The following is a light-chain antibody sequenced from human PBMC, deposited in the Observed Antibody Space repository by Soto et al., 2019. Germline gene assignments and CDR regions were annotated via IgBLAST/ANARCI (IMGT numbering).Light chain of an antibody. CDR2: DDD. Sequence: SYELTQAPSVSVAPGQTASITCGANNIGVRSVHWHQKKPGQAPVLVVYDDDARPSGIPGRFSGSNSGNTATLTSTRVEAGDEADYYCQVWDDSRDQQVFGGGTKLTVL. V-gene: IGLV3-21*02. CDR3: QVWDDSRDQQV. J-gene: IGLJ3*02. CDR1: NIGVRS.